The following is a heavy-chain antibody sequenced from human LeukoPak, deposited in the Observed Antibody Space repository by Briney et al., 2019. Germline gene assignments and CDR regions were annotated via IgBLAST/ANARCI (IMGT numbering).Heavy chain of an antibody. CDR2: IRKNTNSYTT. J-gene: IGHJ4*02. Sequence: GGSLRLSCAASGFTFSAHYMDWVRQAPGKGLEWVGRIRKNTNSYTTEYAASVKGRFTISRDDSKNSLYLQMNSLKTEDTAVYYCVRVDSSGYRGFDYWGQGTLVTVSS. CDR3: VRVDSSGYRGFDY. V-gene: IGHV3-72*01. CDR1: GFTFSAHY. D-gene: IGHD3-22*01.